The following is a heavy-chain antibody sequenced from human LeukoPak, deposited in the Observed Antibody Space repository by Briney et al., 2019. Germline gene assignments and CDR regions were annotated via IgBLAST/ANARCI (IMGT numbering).Heavy chain of an antibody. V-gene: IGHV1-24*01. CDR2: FDPEDGET. Sequence: ASVKVSCKVSGYTLTELSMHWVRQAPGKGLEWMGGFDPEDGETIYAQKFQGRVTLTRDTSTTTVYMDLSSLTFEDTAVYYCARVDAASGTHFWDNWGQGTLVIVSS. D-gene: IGHD3-3*02. J-gene: IGHJ4*02. CDR3: ARVDAASGTHFWDN. CDR1: GYTLTELS.